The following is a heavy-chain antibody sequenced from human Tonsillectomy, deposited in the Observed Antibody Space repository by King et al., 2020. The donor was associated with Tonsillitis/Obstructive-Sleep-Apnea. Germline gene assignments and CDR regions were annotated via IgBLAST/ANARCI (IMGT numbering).Heavy chain of an antibody. CDR3: ARELGAEAHWYFDL. CDR1: GFTFSSHD. D-gene: IGHD7-27*01. CDR2: IRPAGDT. Sequence: VQLVESGGGLVQPGGSLRLSCAASGFTFSSHDMHWVRQVTGKGLEWVSAIRPAGDTSYPGSVKGRFTISRENAKNSVYLQMNSLTAGDTAVYYCARELGAEAHWYFDLWGRGTLVTVSS. V-gene: IGHV3-13*04. J-gene: IGHJ2*01.